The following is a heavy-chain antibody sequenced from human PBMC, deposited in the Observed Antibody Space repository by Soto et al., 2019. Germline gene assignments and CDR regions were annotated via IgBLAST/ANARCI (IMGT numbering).Heavy chain of an antibody. CDR2: MNPNSGNT. CDR3: AIGDWLLSGGAFDI. J-gene: IGHJ3*02. Sequence: ASVKVSCKASGYTFTSYDINWVRQATGQGLEWMGWMNPNSGNTGYAQKFQGRVTMTRNTSISTAYMELSSLRSEDTAVYYCAIGDWLLSGGAFDIWGQGTMVTVSS. CDR1: GYTFTSYD. D-gene: IGHD2-2*01. V-gene: IGHV1-8*01.